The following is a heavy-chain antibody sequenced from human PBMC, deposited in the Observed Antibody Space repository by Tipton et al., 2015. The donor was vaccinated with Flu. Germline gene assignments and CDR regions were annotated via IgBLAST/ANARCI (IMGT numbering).Heavy chain of an antibody. D-gene: IGHD3-3*01. V-gene: IGHV3-53*01. Sequence: SLRLSCAASGFTVSSNYMSWVRQAPGKGLERVSVIYSGGSTYYADSVKGRFTISRDNSKNTLYLQMNSLRAEDAAVYYCASAPLYYDFWSGYYSPATTLPYFDYWGQGTLVTVSS. CDR3: ASAPLYYDFWSGYYSPATTLPYFDY. CDR2: IYSGGST. J-gene: IGHJ4*02. CDR1: GFTVSSNY.